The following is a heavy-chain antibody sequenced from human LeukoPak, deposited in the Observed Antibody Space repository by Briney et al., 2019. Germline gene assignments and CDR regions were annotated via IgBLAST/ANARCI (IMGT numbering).Heavy chain of an antibody. Sequence: SETLSLTCAVYGGSFSGYYWSWIRPPPGKGLEWIGEINHSGSTNYNPSLKSRVTISIDTSKNQFSLKLSSVTAADTAAYYCARGPGYSYGLTWGQGTLVTVSS. CDR2: INHSGST. D-gene: IGHD5-18*01. J-gene: IGHJ5*02. CDR1: GGSFSGYY. CDR3: ARGPGYSYGLT. V-gene: IGHV4-34*01.